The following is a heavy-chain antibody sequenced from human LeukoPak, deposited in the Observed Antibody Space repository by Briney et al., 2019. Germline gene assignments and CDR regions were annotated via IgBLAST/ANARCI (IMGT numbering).Heavy chain of an antibody. V-gene: IGHV4-39*01. Sequence: SETLSLTCTVSGGSISSSSYFWGWIRQPPERGLEWIGSIHYSGSAYYNPSLRSRVTISVDTSKNQLSLKLSSATAAHTAVYYCARHRGPTDRRAFDIWGQGTLVPVSS. CDR1: GGSISSSSYF. CDR2: IHYSGSA. CDR3: ARHRGPTDRRAFDI. J-gene: IGHJ3*02. D-gene: IGHD1-26*01.